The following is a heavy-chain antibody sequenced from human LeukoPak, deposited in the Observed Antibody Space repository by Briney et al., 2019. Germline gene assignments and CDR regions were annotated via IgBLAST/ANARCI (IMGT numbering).Heavy chain of an antibody. V-gene: IGHV4-4*02. D-gene: IGHD3-22*01. J-gene: IGHJ3*02. Sequence: PSGTLSLTCAVSGGSISSSNWWSWVRQPPGKGLEWIGYIYHSGSTYYNPSLKSRVTISVDRSKNQFSLKLSSVTAADTAVYYCARAESSGYSDDAFDIWGQGTMVTVSS. CDR1: GGSISSSNW. CDR2: IYHSGST. CDR3: ARAESSGYSDDAFDI.